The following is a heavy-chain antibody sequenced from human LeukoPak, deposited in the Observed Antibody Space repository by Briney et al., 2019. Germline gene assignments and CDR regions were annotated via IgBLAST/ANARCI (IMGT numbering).Heavy chain of an antibody. Sequence: SETLSLTCTVSGGSISSGSYYWSWIRQPAGKGLEWIGRIYTSGSTNYNPSLKSRVTISVDTSKNQFSLKLSSVTAADTAVYYCARGGWELHNWGQGTLVTVSS. CDR3: ARGGWELHN. D-gene: IGHD1-26*01. CDR2: IYTSGST. J-gene: IGHJ4*02. V-gene: IGHV4-61*02. CDR1: GGSISSGSYY.